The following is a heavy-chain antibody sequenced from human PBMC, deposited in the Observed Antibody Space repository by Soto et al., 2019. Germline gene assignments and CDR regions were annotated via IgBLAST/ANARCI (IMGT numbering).Heavy chain of an antibody. J-gene: IGHJ5*02. V-gene: IGHV3-30-3*01. CDR1: GFTFSSYA. CDR2: ISYDGSNK. Sequence: QVQLVESGGGVVQPGRSLRLSCAASGFTFSSYAMHWVRQAPGKGLEWVAVISYDGSNKYYADSVKGRFTISRDNSKNTLYLQMNSLRAEDTAVYYCARDPPTFDPWGQGTLVTVSS. CDR3: ARDPPTFDP.